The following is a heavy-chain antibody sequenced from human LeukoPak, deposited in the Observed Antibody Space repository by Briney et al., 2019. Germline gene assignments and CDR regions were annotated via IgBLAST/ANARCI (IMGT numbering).Heavy chain of an antibody. V-gene: IGHV1-18*01. CDR3: AGLSSYDAFDI. D-gene: IGHD5-12*01. J-gene: IGHJ3*02. Sequence: ASVTVSCKASGYTFTIYGISWVRQAPGQGLEWMGWISAYNGNTNYAQKLQGRVTMTTDTSTSTAYMELRSLRSDDTAVYYCAGLSSYDAFDIWGQGTMVTVSS. CDR2: ISAYNGNT. CDR1: GYTFTIYG.